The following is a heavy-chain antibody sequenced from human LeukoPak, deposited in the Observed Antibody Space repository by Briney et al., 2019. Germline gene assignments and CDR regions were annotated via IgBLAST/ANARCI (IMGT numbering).Heavy chain of an antibody. Sequence: GGSLRLSCAASGFTFSSYTMSWVRQAPGKGLEWVSTSGTGGSTYYPDSVKGRTTISRDNSKNMLYVQMNNLRAEDTAVYYCAKAITGMRFCLDVWGQGTTVTVSS. V-gene: IGHV3-23*01. CDR2: SGTGGST. D-gene: IGHD1-1*01. CDR1: GFTFSSYT. CDR3: AKAITGMRFCLDV. J-gene: IGHJ6*02.